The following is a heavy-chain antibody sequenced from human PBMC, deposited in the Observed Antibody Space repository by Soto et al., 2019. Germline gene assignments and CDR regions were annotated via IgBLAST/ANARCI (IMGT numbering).Heavy chain of an antibody. CDR2: ISASGGTT. J-gene: IGHJ4*02. CDR1: GFTFSNSV. V-gene: IGHV3-23*01. CDR3: ARDPTSGTGS. Sequence: EEQLLESGGGLVQPGGSLRLSCVASGFTFSNSVMNWVRQAPGKGLEWVSVISASGGTTFYADSVKGRFTIFRDNAQNTLYLQMKSLRVEDTAVYSCARDPTSGTGSWGQGTLVTVSS. D-gene: IGHD1-26*01.